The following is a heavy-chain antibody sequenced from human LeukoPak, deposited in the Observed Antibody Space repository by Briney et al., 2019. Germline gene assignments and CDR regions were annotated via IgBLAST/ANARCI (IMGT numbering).Heavy chain of an antibody. J-gene: IGHJ4*02. CDR3: ARLPRGYQLPG. CDR2: IKQDGSEK. D-gene: IGHD2-2*01. CDR1: GFTFSSYW. V-gene: IGHV3-7*01. Sequence: PGGSLRLSCAASGFTFSSYWMSWVRQAPGKGLEWVANIKQDGSEKYYVDSVKGRFTISRDNAKDSLYLQMNSLRAEDTAVYYCARLPRGYQLPGWGQGTLVTVSS.